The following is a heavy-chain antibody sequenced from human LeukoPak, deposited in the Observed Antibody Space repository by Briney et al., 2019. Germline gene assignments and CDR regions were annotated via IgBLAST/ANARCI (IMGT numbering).Heavy chain of an antibody. Sequence: GSLILSCAASGFAFSSYDMNWVRQAAGKGLEWVSQISGTGDNSDYADSVKGRFTISRDNSKRTLYLQLNNLRVEDTAIYYCAFPAHHWLVRGAFDIWGQGTVVTVSS. CDR1: GFAFSSYD. D-gene: IGHD6-19*01. CDR3: AFPAHHWLVRGAFDI. J-gene: IGHJ3*02. V-gene: IGHV3-23*01. CDR2: ISGTGDNS.